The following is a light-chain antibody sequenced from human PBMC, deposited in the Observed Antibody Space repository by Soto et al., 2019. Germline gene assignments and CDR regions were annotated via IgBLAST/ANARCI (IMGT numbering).Light chain of an antibody. CDR1: SSDVGGYNY. J-gene: IGLJ1*01. CDR3: SSYTSSSTLYV. V-gene: IGLV2-14*01. CDR2: EVS. Sequence: LTQPASVSGSPGQSITISCTGTSSDVGGYNYVSWYQQHPGKAPKLMIYEVSNRPSGVSNRFSGSKSGNMASLTISGLQAEDEADYYCSSYTSSSTLYVFGTGTKVTVL.